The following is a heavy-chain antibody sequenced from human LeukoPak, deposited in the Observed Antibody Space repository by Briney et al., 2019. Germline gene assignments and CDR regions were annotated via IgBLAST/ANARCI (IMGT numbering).Heavy chain of an antibody. CDR2: TYTSGST. Sequence: SETLSLTCTVSGGSISSYYWSWIRQPPGKGLEWIGYTYTSGSTNYNPSLKSRVTISVDTSKNQFSLKLSSVTAADTAVYYCARHTGSSSSGLTYWGQGTLVTVSS. V-gene: IGHV4-4*09. CDR1: GGSISSYY. J-gene: IGHJ4*02. CDR3: ARHTGSSSSGLTY. D-gene: IGHD6-6*01.